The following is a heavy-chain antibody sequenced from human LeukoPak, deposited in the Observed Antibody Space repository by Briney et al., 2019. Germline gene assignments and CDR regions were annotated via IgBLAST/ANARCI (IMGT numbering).Heavy chain of an antibody. Sequence: PGGSLRLSCAASGFIFSSYAMTWVRQAPGKGLEWVSSFGLYGGTTHYADSVKGRFTISRDNSKNTLYLQMTSLRADDTAVYYCVKDSSTTSWYFAFDVWGQGTMVAVSS. CDR2: FGLYGGTT. J-gene: IGHJ3*01. V-gene: IGHV3-23*01. CDR3: VKDSSTTSWYFAFDV. D-gene: IGHD2-2*01. CDR1: GFIFSSYA.